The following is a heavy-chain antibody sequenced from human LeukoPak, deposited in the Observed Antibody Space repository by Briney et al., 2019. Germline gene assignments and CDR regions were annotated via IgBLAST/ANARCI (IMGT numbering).Heavy chain of an antibody. D-gene: IGHD3-22*01. Sequence: GESLRISCRGSGYGFTTYWISWVRQMPGKGLEWMGRIDPSDSYTKYSPSFQGHVTISADKSISTAYLQWSSLKASDTAMYYCARHTSGGGSGYGDYRGQGTLVTVSS. CDR2: IDPSDSYT. V-gene: IGHV5-10-1*01. CDR1: GYGFTTYW. CDR3: ARHTSGGGSGYGDY. J-gene: IGHJ4*02.